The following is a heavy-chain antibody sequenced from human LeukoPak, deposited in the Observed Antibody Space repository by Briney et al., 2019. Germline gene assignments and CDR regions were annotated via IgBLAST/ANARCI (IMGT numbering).Heavy chain of an antibody. J-gene: IGHJ3*02. V-gene: IGHV4-39*07. Sequence: SETLSLTCTVSGGSISSSLYYWGWIRQPPGNGLEWIGTINYSGSTYYNPSLKGRVTISVDTSKNQFSLKLSSVTAADTAVYYCARDERLRLGEWSDFDIWGQGTMVTVSS. D-gene: IGHD3-16*01. CDR2: INYSGST. CDR3: ARDERLRLGEWSDFDI. CDR1: GGSISSSLYY.